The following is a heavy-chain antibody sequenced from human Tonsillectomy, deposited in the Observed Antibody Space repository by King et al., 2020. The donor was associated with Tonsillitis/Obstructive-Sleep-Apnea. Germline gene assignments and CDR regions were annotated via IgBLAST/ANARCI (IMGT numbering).Heavy chain of an antibody. V-gene: IGHV3-64*01. CDR1: GFTFSTYA. CDR3: AVPGTAVDGGV. CDR2: ISSNGGST. J-gene: IGHJ4*02. D-gene: IGHD6-19*01. Sequence: VQLVESGGGLVQPGGSLRISCAASGFTFSTYAMHWGRQAPGTGLEYVSAISSNGGSTYYANSVKGRFTISRDNSKNTLYLQMGSLRAEDMAVYYCAVPGTAVDGGVWGQGTLVTVSS.